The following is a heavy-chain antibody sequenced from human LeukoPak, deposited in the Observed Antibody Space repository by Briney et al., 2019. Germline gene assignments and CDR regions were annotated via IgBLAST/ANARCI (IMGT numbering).Heavy chain of an antibody. CDR2: FDPEDGET. CDR1: GYTLTELS. Sequence: ASVKVSCKVSGYTLTELSMHWVRQAPGKGLEWMGGFDPEDGETIYAQKFQGRVTMTEDTSTDTAYMELSSLRSEDTAVYYCAGGGEGPGTFDIWGQGTMVTVSS. D-gene: IGHD2-21*01. V-gene: IGHV1-24*01. CDR3: AGGGEGPGTFDI. J-gene: IGHJ3*02.